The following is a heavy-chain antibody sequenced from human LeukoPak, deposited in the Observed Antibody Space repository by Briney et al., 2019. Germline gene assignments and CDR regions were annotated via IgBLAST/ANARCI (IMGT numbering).Heavy chain of an antibody. D-gene: IGHD2-2*01. CDR3: ATAPDSGYCSSTSCYPFDY. V-gene: IGHV3-53*01. CDR2: IYSGGST. J-gene: IGHJ4*02. CDR1: GFTVRSNY. Sequence: PGGSLRLSCAVSGFTVRSNYMSWVRQAPGKGLEWVSVIYSGGSTYYADSVKGRFTISRDNSKNTLYLQMNSLRAEDTAVYYCATAPDSGYCSSTSCYPFDYWGQGTLVTVSS.